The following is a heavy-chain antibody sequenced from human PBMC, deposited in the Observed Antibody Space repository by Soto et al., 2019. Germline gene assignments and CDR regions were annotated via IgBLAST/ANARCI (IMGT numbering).Heavy chain of an antibody. CDR1: GDFTRRGDYY. Sequence: PSESRSLTWDVAGDFTRRGDYYGTWILQPPGKGLEYIRYIYKTRKDYYKPSLKSRPFLWLDTSKSQFVLRITSVTAADTAMYYCARSLSSSSGYFDPWGQGTLVTVSS. J-gene: IGHJ5*02. CDR3: ARSLSSSSGYFDP. V-gene: IGHV4-30-4*01. CDR2: IYKTRKD. D-gene: IGHD6-6*01.